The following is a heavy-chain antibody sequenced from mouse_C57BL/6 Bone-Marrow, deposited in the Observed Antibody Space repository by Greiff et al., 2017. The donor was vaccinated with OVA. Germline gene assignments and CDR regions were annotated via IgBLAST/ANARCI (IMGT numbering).Heavy chain of an antibody. J-gene: IGHJ4*01. CDR1: GYTFTDYY. CDR3: ARGGY. Sequence: VQLQQSGAELVRPGASVKLSCKASGYTFTDYYINWVKQRPGQGLEWIARIYPGSGNTYYNEKLKGKATLTAEKSSSTAYMQLSSLTSEDSAVYFCARGGYWGQGTSVTVSS. CDR2: IYPGSGNT. V-gene: IGHV1-76*01.